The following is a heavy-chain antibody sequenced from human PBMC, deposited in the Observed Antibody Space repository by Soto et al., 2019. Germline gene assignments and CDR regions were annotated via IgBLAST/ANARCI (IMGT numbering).Heavy chain of an antibody. CDR2: IYPDDSDT. V-gene: IGHV5-51*01. CDR1: GFHFPTFW. J-gene: IGHJ6*04. CDR3: AGPSAAGKYYYERDV. Sequence: GESLKISCTHSGFHFPTFWIAWVRQMPGKGLEWMGTIYPDDSDTRYSPSFQGQVTISADKSISTAYLQWSSLKASDTAMYHWAGPSAAGKYYYERDVWGKGTTVTVSS. D-gene: IGHD6-13*01.